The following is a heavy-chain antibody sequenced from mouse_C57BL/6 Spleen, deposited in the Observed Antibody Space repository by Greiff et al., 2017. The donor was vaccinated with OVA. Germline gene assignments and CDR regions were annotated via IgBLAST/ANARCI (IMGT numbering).Heavy chain of an antibody. CDR1: GYTFTSYW. V-gene: IGHV1-55*01. CDR3: ARKGALYYDYDEGFAY. J-gene: IGHJ3*01. Sequence: QVQLQQPGAELVKPGASVKMSCTASGYTFTSYWITWVKQRPGQGLEWIGDIYPGSGSTNYNEKFKSKATLTVDTSSSTAYMQLSSLTSEDSAVYYCARKGALYYDYDEGFAYWGQGTLVTVSA. CDR2: IYPGSGST. D-gene: IGHD2-4*01.